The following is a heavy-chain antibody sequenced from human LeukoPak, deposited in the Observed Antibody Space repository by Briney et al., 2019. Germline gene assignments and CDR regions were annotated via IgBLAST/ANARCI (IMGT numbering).Heavy chain of an antibody. D-gene: IGHD3-22*01. J-gene: IGHJ1*01. Sequence: GGSLRLSCAASGFTFSLYWMHWVRQGPGKGLMWVSRLNEDGSTADYADSVKGRFTISRDNAKNTVSLQMNSLRAEDTGVYYCARAPSEIGGYYPEYFRHWGQGTLVTVSS. CDR3: ARAPSEIGGYYPEYFRH. CDR1: GFTFSLYW. V-gene: IGHV3-74*01. CDR2: LNEDGSTA.